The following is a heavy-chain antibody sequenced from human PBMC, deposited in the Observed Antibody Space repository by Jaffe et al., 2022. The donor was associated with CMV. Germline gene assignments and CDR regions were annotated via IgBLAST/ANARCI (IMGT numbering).Heavy chain of an antibody. J-gene: IGHJ4*02. D-gene: IGHD6-13*01. Sequence: QLQLQESGPGLVKPSETLSLTCTVSGDSISSSIYYWGWIRQPPGKGLEWIGSIYYSGSTYYNPSLKSRVTISVDTSKNQFSLKLSSVTAADTAVYYCARNIAAAHEFDYWGQGTLVTVSS. CDR1: GDSISSSIYY. V-gene: IGHV4-39*01. CDR3: ARNIAAAHEFDY. CDR2: IYYSGST.